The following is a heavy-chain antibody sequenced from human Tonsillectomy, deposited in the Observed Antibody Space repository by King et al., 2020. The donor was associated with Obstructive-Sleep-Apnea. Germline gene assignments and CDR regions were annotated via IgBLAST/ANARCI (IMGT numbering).Heavy chain of an antibody. CDR3: AREIGILTGYTLDY. J-gene: IGHJ4*02. Sequence: QLVQSGGGLVQPGGSLRLSCAASGFTVSSNYMSWVRQAPGKGLEWVSVIYSGGSTYYADSVKGRFTISRDNSKNTLYLQMNSLRAEDTAVYYCAREIGILTGYTLDYWGQGTLVTVSS. CDR2: IYSGGST. CDR1: GFTVSSNY. V-gene: IGHV3-66*01. D-gene: IGHD3-9*01.